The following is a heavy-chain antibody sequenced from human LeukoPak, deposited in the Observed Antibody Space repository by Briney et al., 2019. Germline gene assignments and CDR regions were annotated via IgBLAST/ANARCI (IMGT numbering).Heavy chain of an antibody. J-gene: IGHJ4*02. D-gene: IGHD3-22*01. Sequence: ASVKVSCKASGYTFTGYYMHWVRQAPGQGLEWMGWINPNSGGTNYAQKFQGRVTMTRDTSISTAYMELSRLRSDDTAVYYCARHVRDSSVLTGFDYWGQGTLVTVSS. CDR3: ARHVRDSSVLTGFDY. V-gene: IGHV1-2*02. CDR2: INPNSGGT. CDR1: GYTFTGYY.